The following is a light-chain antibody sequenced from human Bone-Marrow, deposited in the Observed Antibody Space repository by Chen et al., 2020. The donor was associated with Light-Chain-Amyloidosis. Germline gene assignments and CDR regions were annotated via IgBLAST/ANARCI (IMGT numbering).Light chain of an antibody. CDR2: EVT. CDR1: SSDVGGDNH. CDR3: SSYTITNTLV. V-gene: IGLV2-14*01. J-gene: IGLJ1*01. Sequence: QSALTQPAFLSGSPGQSITIPCTGTSSDVGGDNHVSWYQQQPYKAPKLMIYEVTNRPSWVPDRFSGSKSDNTASLTISGLQTEDEADYFCSSYTITNTLVFGSGTRVTVL.